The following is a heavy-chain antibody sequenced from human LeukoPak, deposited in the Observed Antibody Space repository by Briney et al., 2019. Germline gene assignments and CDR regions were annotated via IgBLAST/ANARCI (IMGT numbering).Heavy chain of an antibody. CDR3: ARAKPIPFTYGSGSYYAYFDY. Sequence: PGGSLRLSCAPSGFTFSSNSMNWGRQDPGKGLEWVSSISSSSSYIYYADSVKGRFTISRDNAKNSLYLQMNSLRAEDTAVYYCARAKPIPFTYGSGSYYAYFDYWGQGTLVTASS. J-gene: IGHJ4*02. D-gene: IGHD3-10*01. V-gene: IGHV3-21*01. CDR2: ISSSSSYI. CDR1: GFTFSSNS.